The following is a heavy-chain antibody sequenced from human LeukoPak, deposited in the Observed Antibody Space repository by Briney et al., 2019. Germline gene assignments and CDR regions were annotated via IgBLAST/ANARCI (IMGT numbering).Heavy chain of an antibody. V-gene: IGHV1-18*01. CDR2: ISVYNGN. CDR1: GYTFSTYG. D-gene: IGHD2-15*01. CDR3: ASRGGPGGLDAFDI. J-gene: IGHJ3*02. Sequence: ASVKVSCKASGYTFSTYGISWVRQAPGQGLEWMGWISVYNGNQGRVTMTTDTSTSTVYMELRSLRSDDTAVYFCASRGGPGGLDAFDIWGQGTMVTVSS.